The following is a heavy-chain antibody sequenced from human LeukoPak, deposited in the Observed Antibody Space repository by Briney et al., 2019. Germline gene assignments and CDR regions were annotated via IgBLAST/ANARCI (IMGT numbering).Heavy chain of an antibody. J-gene: IGHJ4*02. CDR1: GYTFTSYA. CDR3: ARGDGDYPTYYFDY. D-gene: IGHD4-17*01. Sequence: ASVKVSCKASGYTFTSYAMHWVRQAPGQRLEWMGWINAGNGNTKYSQKFQGRVTITRDTSASTAYMELSSLRSEDTAVYYCARGDGDYPTYYFDYWGQGTLVTVSS. V-gene: IGHV1-3*01. CDR2: INAGNGNT.